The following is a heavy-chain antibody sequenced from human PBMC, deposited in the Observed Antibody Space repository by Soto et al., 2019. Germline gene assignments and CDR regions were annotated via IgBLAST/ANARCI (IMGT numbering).Heavy chain of an antibody. D-gene: IGHD6-13*01. CDR1: GFTFSSYA. CDR2: ISGSGGST. CDR3: AKETGYSSSWFEFDY. V-gene: IGHV3-23*01. J-gene: IGHJ4*02. Sequence: EVQLLESGGGLVQRGGSLRLSCAASGFTFSSYAMSWVRQAPGTGLEWVSAISGSGGSTYYADSVKGRFTISRDNSKNTLYLQMNSLRAEDTAVYYCAKETGYSSSWFEFDYWGQGTLVTVSS.